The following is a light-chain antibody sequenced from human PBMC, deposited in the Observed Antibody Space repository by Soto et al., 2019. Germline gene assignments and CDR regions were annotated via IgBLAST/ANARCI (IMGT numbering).Light chain of an antibody. CDR3: QQYVFSSA. J-gene: IGKJ1*01. CDR1: QNINSH. CDR2: TAS. Sequence: DIQMTQSPSTLSASVGDRVTITCRASQNINSHLAWYQQKPGKAPKLLIYTASSLQSGVPSRFGGSGSGKKFTLPISSLQPDNFATFYCQQYVFSSAFGQGTKVEIK. V-gene: IGKV1-5*03.